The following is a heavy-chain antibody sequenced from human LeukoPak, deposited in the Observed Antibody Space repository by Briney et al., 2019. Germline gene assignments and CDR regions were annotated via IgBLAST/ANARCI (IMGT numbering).Heavy chain of an antibody. Sequence: GGSLRLSCAASGFTFSSYGMHWVRQAPGKGLEWVAVISYDGSNKYYADSGKGRFTISRDNAKNSLYLQMNSLRAEDTAVYYCAREGIYCTNGVCYLASDYWGQGTLVTVSS. J-gene: IGHJ4*02. CDR3: AREGIYCTNGVCYLASDY. CDR2: ISYDGSNK. V-gene: IGHV3-30*12. CDR1: GFTFSSYG. D-gene: IGHD2-8*01.